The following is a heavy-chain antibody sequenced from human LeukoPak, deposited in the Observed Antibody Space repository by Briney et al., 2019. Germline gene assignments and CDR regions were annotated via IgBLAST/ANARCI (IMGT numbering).Heavy chain of an antibody. Sequence: GGSLRLSCVASGFTSSSYAINWVRQVPGKGLEWVSAISGSGGSTFYVDSVKGRFTISRDNSKNTLYLQMNSLRAEDTAVYYCAMSYSSSSVVAFDIWGQGTMVTVSS. CDR1: GFTSSSYA. CDR3: AMSYSSSSVVAFDI. J-gene: IGHJ3*02. V-gene: IGHV3-23*01. CDR2: ISGSGGST. D-gene: IGHD6-6*01.